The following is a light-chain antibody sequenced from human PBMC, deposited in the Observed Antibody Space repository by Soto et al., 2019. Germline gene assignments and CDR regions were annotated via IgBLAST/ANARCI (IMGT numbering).Light chain of an antibody. CDR3: QQYYSYPS. Sequence: AIRMTQSQSPLSASTEDGLTITCRASKGISGYLAWYQQKPGKAPKLLIYAASTLQSGVPSRFSGSGSGTDFTLTISCLQSEDFATYYCQQYYSYPSFGPGTKVDIK. CDR2: AAS. CDR1: KGISGY. J-gene: IGKJ3*01. V-gene: IGKV1-8*01.